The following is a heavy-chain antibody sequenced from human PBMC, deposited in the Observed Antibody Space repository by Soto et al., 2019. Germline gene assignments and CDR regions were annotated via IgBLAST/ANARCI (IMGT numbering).Heavy chain of an antibody. Sequence: PGESLKISCKGSGYSFTSYWISWVRQMPGKGLKWMGRIDPSDSYTNYSPSFQGHVTISADKSISTAYLQWSSLKASDTAMYYCASNTFGGVIVMNYYYGMDVWGQGTTVTVSS. J-gene: IGHJ6*02. D-gene: IGHD3-16*02. V-gene: IGHV5-10-1*01. CDR3: ASNTFGGVIVMNYYYGMDV. CDR1: GYSFTSYW. CDR2: IDPSDSYT.